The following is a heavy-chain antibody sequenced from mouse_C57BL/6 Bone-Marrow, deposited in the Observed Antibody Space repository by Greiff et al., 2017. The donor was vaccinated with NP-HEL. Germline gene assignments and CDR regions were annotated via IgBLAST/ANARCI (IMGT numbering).Heavy chain of an antibody. D-gene: IGHD3-3*01. V-gene: IGHV1-54*01. CDR2: INPGSGGT. CDR1: GYAFTNYL. Sequence: QVQLKESGAELVRPGTSVKVSCKASGYAFTNYLIEWVKQRPGQGLEWIGVINPGSGGTNYNEKFKGKATLTADQSSSTAYMQLSSLTSEDSAVYFCARLGGQGGFAYWGQGTLVTVSA. CDR3: ARLGGQGGFAY. J-gene: IGHJ3*01.